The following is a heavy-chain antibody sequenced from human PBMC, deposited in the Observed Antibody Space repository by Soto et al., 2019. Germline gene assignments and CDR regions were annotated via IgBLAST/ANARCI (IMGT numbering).Heavy chain of an antibody. CDR2: KKQDGSEE. Sequence: GESLKISCAASGFSISRYWMSWVRQAPGKGLEWVADKKQDGSEEYYVDSVKGRFTVSRDNAKNLLYLQLTSLRVEDTALYYCARGGFSYGTGIEHWGQGTLVTVSS. CDR3: ARGGFSYGTGIEH. J-gene: IGHJ4*02. CDR1: GFSISRYW. V-gene: IGHV3-7*01. D-gene: IGHD5-18*01.